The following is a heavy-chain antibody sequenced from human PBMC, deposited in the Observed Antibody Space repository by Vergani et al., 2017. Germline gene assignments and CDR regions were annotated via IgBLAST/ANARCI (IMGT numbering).Heavy chain of an antibody. V-gene: IGHV1-46*01. J-gene: IGHJ4*02. CDR3: ARGDYGILTGYRY. CDR1: GYTFSNNY. Sequence: QVQVVQSGAEVKKSGASVKVSCKTSGYTFSNNYMHWVRQAPGQGLEWMGIINPSGGHTNYAQKFHGRVTMTRDTSTSTVYMELSSLRAEDTAIYYCARGDYGILTGYRYWGQGTLVTVSA. CDR2: INPSGGHT. D-gene: IGHD3-9*01.